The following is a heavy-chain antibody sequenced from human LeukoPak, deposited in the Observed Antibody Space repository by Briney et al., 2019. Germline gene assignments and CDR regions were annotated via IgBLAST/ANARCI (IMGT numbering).Heavy chain of an antibody. D-gene: IGHD3-3*01. V-gene: IGHV1-8*01. CDR2: MNPNNGNT. CDR3: AGGVFTYYDFWSGSNDAFDI. J-gene: IGHJ3*02. Sequence: GASVKVSCKASGYVLANNDINWVRQATGQALEWMGWMNPNNGNTGYAQIFQGRVTMNRNISINTAYLELSSLRSDDTAVYYCAGGVFTYYDFWSGSNDAFDIWGQGTMVTVSS. CDR1: GYVLANND.